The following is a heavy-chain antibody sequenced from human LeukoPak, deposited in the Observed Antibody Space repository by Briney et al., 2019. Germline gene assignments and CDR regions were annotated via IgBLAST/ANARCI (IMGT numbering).Heavy chain of an antibody. CDR1: GGTFSSYA. V-gene: IGHV1-69*05. CDR2: IIPIFGTA. Sequence: TVKVSCKASGGTFSSYAISWVRQAPGQGLEWMGRIIPIFGTANYAQKFQGRVTVATDESTSTGYQELSSLRSEDTAVYCCGRDLGLRAYCGGDCSSYLDYWGEGTLVSVSS. J-gene: IGHJ4*02. D-gene: IGHD2-21*02. CDR3: GRDLGLRAYCGGDCSSYLDY.